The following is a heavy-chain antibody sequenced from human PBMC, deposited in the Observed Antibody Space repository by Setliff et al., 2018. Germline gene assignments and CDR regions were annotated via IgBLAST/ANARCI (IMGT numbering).Heavy chain of an antibody. V-gene: IGHV4-4*07. CDR3: AREQWLDPPGYYYMDV. CDR1: GGPISSYY. CDR2: IYIGGSA. Sequence: SSETLSLTCTVSGGPISSYYWSWIRQPAGKGLEWIGHIYIGGSANYNPSLKSRVTMSIDTSKNQFSLKLNSVTAADMAVYYCAREQWLDPPGYYYMDVWAKGTTVTAP. D-gene: IGHD6-19*01. J-gene: IGHJ6*03.